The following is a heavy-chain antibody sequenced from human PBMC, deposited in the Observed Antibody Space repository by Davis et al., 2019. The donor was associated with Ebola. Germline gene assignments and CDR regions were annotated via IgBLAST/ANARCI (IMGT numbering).Heavy chain of an antibody. CDR1: GFTFSSYS. J-gene: IGHJ4*02. V-gene: IGHV3-48*04. CDR3: ARGSIVVPAATLGY. Sequence: GGSLRLSCAASGFTFSSYSMNWVRQAPGKGLEWVSYISSSSSTIYYADSVKGRFTISRDNAKNSLYLQMNSLRAEDTAVYYCARGSIVVPAATLGYWGQGTLVTVSS. D-gene: IGHD2-2*01. CDR2: ISSSSSTI.